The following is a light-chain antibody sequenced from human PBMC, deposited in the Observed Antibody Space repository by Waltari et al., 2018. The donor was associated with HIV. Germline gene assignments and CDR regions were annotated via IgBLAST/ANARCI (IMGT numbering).Light chain of an antibody. J-gene: IGLJ3*02. CDR1: SSDIGSYS. Sequence: QSVLTPPPSVSAAPGQKVTIPCSGTSSDIGSYSLSWYQQFPGTAPRRLIFETYKRPSGIPDRFSASKSGTSATLDITGRQTGDEADYYCATWDNSLSIGVFGGGTKLTVL. CDR2: ETY. V-gene: IGLV1-51*01. CDR3: ATWDNSLSIGV.